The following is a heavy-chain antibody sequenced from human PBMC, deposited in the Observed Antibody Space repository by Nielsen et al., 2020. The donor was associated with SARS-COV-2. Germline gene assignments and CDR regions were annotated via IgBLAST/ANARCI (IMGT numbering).Heavy chain of an antibody. J-gene: IGHJ6*02. V-gene: IGHV3-23*01. CDR3: TRRVAGGTMNV. CDR1: GFTFSNFA. Sequence: GGSLRLSCAASGFTFSNFAMNWDRQAPGKGLEWVSTIGVSGGGTYYADSLKGRFTISRDNSKNTLYLQMNSLGADDTAIYYCTRRVAGGTMNVWGQGTTVTVSS. D-gene: IGHD6-19*01. CDR2: IGVSGGGT.